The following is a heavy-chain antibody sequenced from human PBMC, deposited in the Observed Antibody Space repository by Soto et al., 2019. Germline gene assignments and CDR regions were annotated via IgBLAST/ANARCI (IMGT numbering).Heavy chain of an antibody. J-gene: IGHJ4*02. CDR2: INPYNGDT. V-gene: IGHV1-18*04. D-gene: IGHD6-19*01. CDR3: ARDTVAGHFDN. CDR1: GYPFTSYD. Sequence: QVQLVQSGGEVRKAGASVRVSCKTSGYPFTSYDISWVRQAPGQGLEWMGWINPYNGDTNYTQTFQGRVTMTKDTSTTTVYMELRSLKFDDTAVYFCARDTVAGHFDNWGQGTLVTVSS.